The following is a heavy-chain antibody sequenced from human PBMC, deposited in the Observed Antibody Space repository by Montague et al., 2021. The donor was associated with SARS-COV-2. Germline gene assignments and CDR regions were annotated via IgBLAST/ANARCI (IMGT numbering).Heavy chain of an antibody. CDR3: ARDHDDSGGSFDC. CDR2: RYHDGRT. D-gene: IGHD3-22*01. CDR1: GGSISTSNW. J-gene: IGHJ4*02. Sequence: SETLSLTCAVSGGSISTSNWWTWVRQPPGKGLQWIGERYHDGRTXYNPSLKSRVTISLDKSKNQFSLNLTSVTAADTAIYYCARDHDDSGGSFDCWGPGTLVTVSS. V-gene: IGHV4-4*02.